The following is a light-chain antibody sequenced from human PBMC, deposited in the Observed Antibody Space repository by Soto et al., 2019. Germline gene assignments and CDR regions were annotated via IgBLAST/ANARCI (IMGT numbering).Light chain of an antibody. J-gene: IGLJ1*01. CDR3: CSYAGSSTHV. V-gene: IGLV2-23*02. CDR1: SSDVGSYNL. CDR2: EVS. Sequence: QSALTQPASVSGSPGQSITISCTGTSSDVGSYNLVSWYQQHPGKAPKLMIYEVSKRPSGVSNRFSGSKSGNTASLTISGLQAGDEADYYCCSYAGSSTHVFGTGTKVTVL.